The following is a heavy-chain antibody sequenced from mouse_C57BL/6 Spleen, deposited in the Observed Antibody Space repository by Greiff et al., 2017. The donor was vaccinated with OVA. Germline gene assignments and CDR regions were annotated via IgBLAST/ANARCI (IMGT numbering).Heavy chain of an antibody. J-gene: IGHJ3*01. Sequence: QVQLKQPGAELVKPGASVKLSCKASGYTFTSYWMQWVKQRPGQGLEWIGEIDPSDGYTNYNPKFKGKATLTVDTSSSTAYMQLSSLTSEDSAVYYCARGGLGAYWGKGTLVTVAA. CDR3: ARGGLGAY. D-gene: IGHD3-3*01. CDR1: GYTFTSYW. V-gene: IGHV1-50*01. CDR2: IDPSDGYT.